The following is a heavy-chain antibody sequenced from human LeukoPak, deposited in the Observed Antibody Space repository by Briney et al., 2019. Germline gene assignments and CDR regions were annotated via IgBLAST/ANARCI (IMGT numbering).Heavy chain of an antibody. V-gene: IGHV3-23*01. CDR1: GFTYSNYD. Sequence: PGGSLRLSCAASGFTYSNYDMIWVRQAPGKGLEWVSAISGSGTTTDYADSVKGRFTISRDNSKNTLHLQMNSLRAEDTAVYYCAKGNQSVIAAAGSFDYWGQGTLVTVSS. CDR2: ISGSGTTT. CDR3: AKGNQSVIAAAGSFDY. J-gene: IGHJ4*02. D-gene: IGHD6-25*01.